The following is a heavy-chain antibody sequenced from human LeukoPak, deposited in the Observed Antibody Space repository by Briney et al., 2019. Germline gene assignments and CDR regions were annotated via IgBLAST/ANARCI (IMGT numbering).Heavy chain of an antibody. CDR1: GGSISSGGYY. CDR2: IYYSGST. CDR3: ARDVGGYNYGYSLDY. J-gene: IGHJ4*02. V-gene: IGHV4-31*03. D-gene: IGHD5-18*01. Sequence: PSQTLSLTCTVSGGSISSGGYYWSWIRQHPGKGLEWIGYIYYSGSTYYNPSLKSRVTISVDTSKNQFSLKLSSVTAADTAVYYCARDVGGYNYGYSLDYWGQGTLVSVSS.